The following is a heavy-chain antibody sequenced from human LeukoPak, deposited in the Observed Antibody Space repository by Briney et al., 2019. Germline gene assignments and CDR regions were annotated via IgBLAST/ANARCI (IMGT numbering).Heavy chain of an antibody. V-gene: IGHV4-34*01. CDR1: GGSFSGYY. CDR3: ARGRPSSGWYIRGIGWFDP. Sequence: SETLSLTCAVYGGSFSGYYWSWIRQPPGKGLEWIGEINHSGSTNYNPSLKSRVTISVDTSKNQFSLKLSSVTAADTAVYYCARGRPSSGWYIRGIGWFDPWGQGTLVTVSS. J-gene: IGHJ5*02. CDR2: INHSGST. D-gene: IGHD6-19*01.